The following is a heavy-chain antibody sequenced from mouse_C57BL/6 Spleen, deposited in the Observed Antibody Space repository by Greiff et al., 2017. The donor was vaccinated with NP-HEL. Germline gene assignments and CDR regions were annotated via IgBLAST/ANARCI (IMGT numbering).Heavy chain of an antibody. J-gene: IGHJ4*01. D-gene: IGHD1-1*01. V-gene: IGHV1-55*01. Sequence: QVQLQQPGAELVKPGASVKMSCKASGYTFTSYWITWVKQRPGQGLEWIGDIYPGSGSTNYNEKFKSKATLTVDTSSSTAYMQLSSLTSEDSAVYYCARVRYGSSYYAMDYWGQRTSVTVSS. CDR2: IYPGSGST. CDR1: GYTFTSYW. CDR3: ARVRYGSSYYAMDY.